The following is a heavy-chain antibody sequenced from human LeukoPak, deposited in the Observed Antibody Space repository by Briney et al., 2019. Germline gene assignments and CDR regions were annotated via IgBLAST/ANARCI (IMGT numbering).Heavy chain of an antibody. Sequence: PGGSLRLSCAASGSTFSSYWMHWVRQAPGKGLAWVSRINSDGSSTSYADSVKGRFIISRDNAKNTLYLQMNSLRAEDTAVYYCAITYYYDSSGYPVNWGQGTLVTVSS. J-gene: IGHJ4*02. V-gene: IGHV3-74*01. CDR1: GSTFSSYW. D-gene: IGHD3-22*01. CDR3: AITYYYDSSGYPVN. CDR2: INSDGSST.